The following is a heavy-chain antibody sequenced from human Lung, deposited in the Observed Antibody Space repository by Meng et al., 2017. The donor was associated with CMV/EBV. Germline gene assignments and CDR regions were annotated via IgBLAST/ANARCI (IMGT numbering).Heavy chain of an antibody. J-gene: IGHJ6*02. Sequence: GGSLRLXCAASGFTFSSYGMHWVRQAPGKGLEWVAFIRHDGRNKYSADSVKGRFTISRDSSKNTRYLQMNSMRAEETAVYYCAKERGSSTSCRYYCYGMDVWGQGXTVT. CDR1: GFTFSSYG. CDR2: IRHDGRNK. D-gene: IGHD2-2*01. CDR3: AKERGSSTSCRYYCYGMDV. V-gene: IGHV3-30*02.